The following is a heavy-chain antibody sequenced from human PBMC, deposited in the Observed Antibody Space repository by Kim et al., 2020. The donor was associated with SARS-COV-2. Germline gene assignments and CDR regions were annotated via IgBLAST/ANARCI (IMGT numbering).Heavy chain of an antibody. V-gene: IGHV3-30*04. CDR3: ARDAPPPGILIYYYDSSGPFDY. CDR2: ISYDGSNK. J-gene: IGHJ4*02. Sequence: GGSLRLSCAASGFTFSSYAMHWVRQAPGKGLEWVAVISYDGSNKYYADSVKGRFTISRDNSKNTLYLQMNSLRAEDTAVYYCARDAPPPGILIYYYDSSGPFDYWGQGTLVTVSS. CDR1: GFTFSSYA. D-gene: IGHD3-22*01.